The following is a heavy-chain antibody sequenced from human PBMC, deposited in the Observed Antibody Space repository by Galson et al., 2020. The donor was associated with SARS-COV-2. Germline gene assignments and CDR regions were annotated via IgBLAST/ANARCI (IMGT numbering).Heavy chain of an antibody. CDR2: ISGSGGST. J-gene: IGHJ4*02. D-gene: IGHD3-22*01. V-gene: IGHV3-23*01. CDR3: ASPRHYYDSSGFTDYFDY. CDR1: GFTFSSNA. Sequence: GGSLRLSCAASGFTFSSNAISWVRQAPGKGMEWVSAISGSGGSTYYADSVKGRFTISRDNSKNTLYLQMNSLRAEDTAVYYCASPRHYYDSSGFTDYFDYWGQGTLVTVSS.